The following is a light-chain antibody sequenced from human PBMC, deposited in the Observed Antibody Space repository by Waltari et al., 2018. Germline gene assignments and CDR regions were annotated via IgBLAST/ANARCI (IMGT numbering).Light chain of an antibody. V-gene: IGLV2-23*03. CDR1: SRDVGSSNL. J-gene: IGLJ2*01. CDR3: CSYAGGSAFVV. Sequence: QSALTQPASLSGSPGQSITISCTGTSRDVGSSNLVSWYQQHPGKAPKLFIYEGSKRPSGVSNRFSGSKSGNTASLTISGLQAEDEADYHCCSYAGGSAFVVFGGGTKLTVL. CDR2: EGS.